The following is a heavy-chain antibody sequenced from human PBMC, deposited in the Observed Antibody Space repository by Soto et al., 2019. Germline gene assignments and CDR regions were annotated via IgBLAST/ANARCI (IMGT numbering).Heavy chain of an antibody. J-gene: IGHJ5*02. V-gene: IGHV3-72*01. CDR1: GFSFSDYY. CDR3: AKEPTTSNWFDP. D-gene: IGHD4-4*01. Sequence: PGGSLRLSCAASGFSFSDYYMDWVRQVPGKGLEWVGRTRNKANSYSAEYAPSVKGRFTISRHDLEDSMYLQMNNLKTEDTAVYYCAKEPTTSNWFDPWGKGTLVTVSS. CDR2: TRNKANSYSA.